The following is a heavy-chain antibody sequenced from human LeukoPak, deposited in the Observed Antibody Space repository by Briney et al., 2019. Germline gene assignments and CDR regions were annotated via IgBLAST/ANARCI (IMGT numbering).Heavy chain of an antibody. V-gene: IGHV4-34*01. CDR2: INHSGST. CDR1: GGSFSGYY. Sequence: SETLSLTCAVYGGSFSGYYWSWIRQPPGKGLEWIGEINHSGSTNYNPSLKSRVTISVDTSKNQFSLKLSSVTAADTAVYYCARSGSTVVTLWGQGTLVTVSS. J-gene: IGHJ4*02. CDR3: ARSGSTVVTL. D-gene: IGHD4-23*01.